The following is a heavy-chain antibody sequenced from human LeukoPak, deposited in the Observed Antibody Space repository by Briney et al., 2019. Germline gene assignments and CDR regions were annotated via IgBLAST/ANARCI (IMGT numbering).Heavy chain of an antibody. CDR1: GFTFSTYG. CDR2: ISGRDDNT. J-gene: IGHJ4*02. D-gene: IGHD6-19*01. V-gene: IGHV3-23*01. Sequence: GGSLRLSCAASGFTFSTYGMTWVRQAPGKGLEWVSAISGRDDNTYYADSVKGRFSISRDNSKNTVHLQMNSLRVEDTAVFYCAKRVAYSSGYYWDYWGQGTLVTVFS. CDR3: AKRVAYSSGYYWDY.